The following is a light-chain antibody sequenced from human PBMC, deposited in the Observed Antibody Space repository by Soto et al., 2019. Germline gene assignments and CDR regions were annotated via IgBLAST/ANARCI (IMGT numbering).Light chain of an antibody. CDR3: QQHGSSPQT. J-gene: IGKJ1*01. CDR2: GAS. V-gene: IGKV3-20*01. Sequence: EIVLTQSPGTLSLSPGERATLSCRASQSFSSTYLAWYQQKPGQAPRLLIYGASSRATGIPDRFSGSGSGTDFTLTISRLEPEDFAVYYCQQHGSSPQTFGPGTKVEIK. CDR1: QSFSSTY.